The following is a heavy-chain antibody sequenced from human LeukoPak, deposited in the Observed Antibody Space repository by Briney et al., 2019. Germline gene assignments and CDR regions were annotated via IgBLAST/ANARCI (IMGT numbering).Heavy chain of an antibody. D-gene: IGHD6-19*01. CDR3: AKGSGGFDY. CDR2: ISYDGSNK. V-gene: IGHV3-30*18. J-gene: IGHJ4*02. Sequence: GGSLRLSCAASGFTFSSYGMHWVRQAPGKGLEWVAVISYDGSNKYYADSVKGRFTISRDNSKNTLYLQMDSLRAEDTAVYYCAKGSGGFDYWGQGTLVTVSS. CDR1: GFTFSSYG.